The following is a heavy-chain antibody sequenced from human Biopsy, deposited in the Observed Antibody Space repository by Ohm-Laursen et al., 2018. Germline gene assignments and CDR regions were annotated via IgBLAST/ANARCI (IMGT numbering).Heavy chain of an antibody. CDR2: INTYSGNT. CDR3: VLASFDY. CDR1: GYTFTTYG. J-gene: IGHJ4*02. V-gene: IGHV1-18*01. Sequence: SVKVSCKASGYTFTTYGISWVRQAPGQGLEWMGWINTYSGNTNYGKKFHDRVIMTSDTSTSTAYLEHRSLRSDDTAVYYCVLASFDYWGQGTLVTVPS.